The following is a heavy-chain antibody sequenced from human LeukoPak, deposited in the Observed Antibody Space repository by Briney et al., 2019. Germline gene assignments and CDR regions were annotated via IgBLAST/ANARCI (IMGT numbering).Heavy chain of an antibody. Sequence: SETLSLTCSVSGGSISSSDYYWGWIRQPPGKGLEWIGTMFYSGITYYSPSLKSRVTISVDTSKNQFSLKLSSVTAADTAVYFCARHGSSGVVITNFDYWGQGTLVTVPS. J-gene: IGHJ4*02. CDR1: GGSISSSDYY. V-gene: IGHV4-39*01. CDR3: ARHGSSGVVITNFDY. D-gene: IGHD3-3*01. CDR2: MFYSGIT.